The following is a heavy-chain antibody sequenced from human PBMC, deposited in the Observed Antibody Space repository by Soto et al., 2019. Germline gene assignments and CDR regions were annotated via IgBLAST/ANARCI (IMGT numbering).Heavy chain of an antibody. V-gene: IGHV4-4*07. Sequence: PSETLSPTSLFSARSIRCYSWSWIRQPAGKGLEWIGSIYASWSTTYNLSLKSRVTMSVDASKNQFSLKLSAVTAAETDVYYCARVRRSESLCWYFDLWGRGTLVTVSS. J-gene: IGHJ2*01. D-gene: IGHD1-26*01. CDR3: ARVRRSESLCWYFDL. CDR2: IYASWST. CDR1: ARSIRCYS.